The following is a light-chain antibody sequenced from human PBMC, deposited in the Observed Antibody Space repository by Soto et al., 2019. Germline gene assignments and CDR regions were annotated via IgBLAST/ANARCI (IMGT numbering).Light chain of an antibody. CDR2: AAS. J-gene: IGKJ2*01. V-gene: IGKV1-39*01. Sequence: DIQVTQSPSSLSASVGDRVTITCRTSQTINTYLNWYQQQPGKAPKLLIVAASTLHSGVPSRFSGSGSGTDFNLTIPSLQPEDFATYYCQQGSSAPFTFGPGTQLEV. CDR1: QTINTY. CDR3: QQGSSAPFT.